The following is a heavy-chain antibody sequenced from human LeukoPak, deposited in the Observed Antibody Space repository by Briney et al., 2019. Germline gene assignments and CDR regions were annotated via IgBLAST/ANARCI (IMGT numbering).Heavy chain of an antibody. J-gene: IGHJ4*02. CDR2: IYYSGST. V-gene: IGHV4-39*01. D-gene: IGHD4/OR15-4a*01. Sequence: SETLSLTCTVSGGSISSISYYWGWIRQPPGKGLEWIGSIYYSGSTYYNPSLKSRVTISVDTSKNQFSLKLSSVTAADTAVYYCARPYGGNTGDYWGQGTLVTVSS. CDR1: GGSISSISYY. CDR3: ARPYGGNTGDY.